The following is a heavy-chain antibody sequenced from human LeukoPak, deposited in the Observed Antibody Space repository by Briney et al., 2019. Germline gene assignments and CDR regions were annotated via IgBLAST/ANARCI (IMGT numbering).Heavy chain of an antibody. CDR3: AKDRSGWYSSSWYYFDY. CDR2: IQYDGSNK. CDR1: GFTFSSYG. Sequence: GGSLRLSCAASGFTFSSYGMHWVRQAPGKGLEWVAFIQYDGSNKYYTDSVKGRFTISRDNSKNTLYLQMNSLRAEDTAVYYCAKDRSGWYSSSWYYFDYWGQGTLVTVSS. D-gene: IGHD6-13*01. J-gene: IGHJ4*02. V-gene: IGHV3-30*02.